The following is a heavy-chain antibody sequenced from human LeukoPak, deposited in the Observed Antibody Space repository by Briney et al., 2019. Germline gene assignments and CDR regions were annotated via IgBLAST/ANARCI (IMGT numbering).Heavy chain of an antibody. Sequence: PGGSLRLSCAASGFTFDDYAMHWVRQAPGKGLEWVSGISWNSGSIGYADSVKGRFTISRDNAKNSLYLQMNSLRAEDTALYYCAKGNMVRGGHSAFDIWGQGTMVTVSS. CDR2: ISWNSGSI. D-gene: IGHD3-10*01. CDR1: GFTFDDYA. J-gene: IGHJ3*02. CDR3: AKGNMVRGGHSAFDI. V-gene: IGHV3-9*01.